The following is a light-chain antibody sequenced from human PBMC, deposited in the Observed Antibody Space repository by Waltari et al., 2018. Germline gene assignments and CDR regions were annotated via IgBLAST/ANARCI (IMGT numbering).Light chain of an antibody. CDR2: DAS. V-gene: IGKV3-11*01. J-gene: IGKJ3*01. CDR3: QQRSNWPPPFT. CDR1: QSVSTY. Sequence: EIVLTQSPAILSLSPGERATLSCRASQSVSTYLAWYQQKPGQAPRLLIYDASNRATGIPARFSGSGSGTDFTLTISSLEPEDFAVYYCQQRSNWPPPFTFGPGTKVDIK.